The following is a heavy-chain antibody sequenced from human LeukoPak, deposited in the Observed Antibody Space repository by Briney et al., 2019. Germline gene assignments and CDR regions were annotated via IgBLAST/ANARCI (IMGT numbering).Heavy chain of an antibody. J-gene: IGHJ4*02. CDR2: ITNTAVTT. V-gene: IGHV3-23*01. CDR1: GFTFTTYA. D-gene: IGHD3-10*01. Sequence: PGGSLRLSCSASGFTFTTYAMTWVRQAPGKGLEWVSTITNTAVTTYYADSVKGRFTISRDNSKNNLYLQMSRLTVEDTAVYYCVKGQTYYGSGSYKPHWGQGTLVTVSS. CDR3: VKGQTYYGSGSYKPH.